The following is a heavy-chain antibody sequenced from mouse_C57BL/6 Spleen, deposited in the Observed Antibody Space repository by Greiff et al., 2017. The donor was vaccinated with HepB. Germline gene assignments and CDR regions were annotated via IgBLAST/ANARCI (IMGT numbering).Heavy chain of an antibody. CDR1: GFTFSDYY. D-gene: IGHD4-1*01. Sequence: EVHLVESEGGLVQPGSSMKLSCTASGFTFSDYYMAWVRQVPEKGLEWVANINYDGSSTYYLDSLKSRFIISRDNAKNILYLQMSSLKSEDTATYYCARYRELGRGYFEVWGTGTTVTVSS. CDR2: INYDGSST. J-gene: IGHJ1*03. V-gene: IGHV5-16*01. CDR3: ARYRELGRGYFEV.